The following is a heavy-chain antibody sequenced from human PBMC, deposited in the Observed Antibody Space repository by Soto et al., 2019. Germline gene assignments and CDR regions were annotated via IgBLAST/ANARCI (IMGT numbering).Heavy chain of an antibody. CDR2: ISYDGSNK. CDR3: ARAQGDYYDSSGYFWPYFDY. J-gene: IGHJ4*02. Sequence: QVQLVESGGGVVQPGRSLRLSCAASGFTFSSYAMHWVRQAPGKGLEWVAVISYDGSNKYYADSVKGRFTISRDNSKNTLYLQMNSRRAEDTAVYYCARAQGDYYDSSGYFWPYFDYWGQGTLVTVSS. V-gene: IGHV3-30-3*01. D-gene: IGHD3-22*01. CDR1: GFTFSSYA.